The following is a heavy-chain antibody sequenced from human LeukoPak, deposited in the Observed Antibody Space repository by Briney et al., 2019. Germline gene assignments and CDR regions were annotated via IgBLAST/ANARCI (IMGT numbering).Heavy chain of an antibody. V-gene: IGHV4-34*01. Sequence: NPSETLSLTCAVYGGSFSGYYWSWIRQPPGKGLEWIGEINHSGSINYNPSLKSRVTISVDTSKNQFSLKLSSVTAADTAVYYCARGRRGQQLVRGFDYWGQGTLVTVSS. CDR1: GGSFSGYY. J-gene: IGHJ4*02. CDR3: ARGRRGQQLVRGFDY. D-gene: IGHD6-13*01. CDR2: INHSGSI.